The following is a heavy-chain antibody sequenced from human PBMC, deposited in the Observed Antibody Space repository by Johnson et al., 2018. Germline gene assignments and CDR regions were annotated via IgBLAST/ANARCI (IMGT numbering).Heavy chain of an antibody. J-gene: IGHJ4*02. CDR3: AKERVGAFDY. D-gene: IGHD1-26*01. CDR1: GFTFSSYG. CDR2: ISYEGSNN. V-gene: IGHV3-30*18. Sequence: QVQLVQSGGGVVQXGRSLRLXCAASGFTFSSYGMHWVRQAPGTGLEGVAVISYEGSNNYYADSVKGRFTISRDNSKNTLYLQMNSLRAEDTAVYYCAKERVGAFDYWGQGTLVTVSS.